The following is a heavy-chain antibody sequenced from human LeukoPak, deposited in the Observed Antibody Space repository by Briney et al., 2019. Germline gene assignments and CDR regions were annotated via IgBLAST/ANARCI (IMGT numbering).Heavy chain of an antibody. Sequence: GGSLRLSCAASGFTFSSYAMSWVRQAPGKGVEWVSAISGSGGSTYYADSVKGRFTISRDNSKNTLYLQMNSLRAEDKAVYYCAKDSSYCSTISCYVDYFDYWGQGTLVTVSS. J-gene: IGHJ4*02. D-gene: IGHD2-2*01. V-gene: IGHV3-23*01. CDR1: GFTFSSYA. CDR2: ISGSGGST. CDR3: AKDSSYCSTISCYVDYFDY.